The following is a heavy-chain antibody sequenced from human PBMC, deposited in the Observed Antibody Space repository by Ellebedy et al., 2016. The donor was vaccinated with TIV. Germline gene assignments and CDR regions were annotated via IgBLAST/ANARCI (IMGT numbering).Heavy chain of an antibody. CDR3: ATGNSHAFDI. V-gene: IGHV3-30*03. D-gene: IGHD4-23*01. Sequence: GESLKISCAASGFTFSSYGMHWVRQAPGKGLEWVAGIPYDGSNKYHADSVKGRFTISRDNSKNTLYLQMNSLRPEDTAVYYCATGNSHAFDIWGQGTMVTVSS. J-gene: IGHJ3*02. CDR2: IPYDGSNK. CDR1: GFTFSSYG.